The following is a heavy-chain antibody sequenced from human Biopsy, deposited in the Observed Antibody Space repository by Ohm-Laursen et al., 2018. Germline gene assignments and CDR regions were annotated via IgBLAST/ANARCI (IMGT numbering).Heavy chain of an antibody. CDR1: GGSISSYY. D-gene: IGHD2-21*02. V-gene: IGHV4-59*07. Sequence: SDTLSLTCVVSGGSISSYYWNWIRQPPGKGLEWIGYIYYSGTTDYSPSLKSRVTISIDKSKNQFFLKLSSVTAEDTAVYYCARGDAVTVIRGLYYWGQGALVTVSS. CDR2: IYYSGTT. CDR3: ARGDAVTVIRGLYY. J-gene: IGHJ4*02.